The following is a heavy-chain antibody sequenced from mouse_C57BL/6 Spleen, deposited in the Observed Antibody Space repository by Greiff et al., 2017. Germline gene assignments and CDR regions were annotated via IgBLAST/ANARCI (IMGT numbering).Heavy chain of an antibody. J-gene: IGHJ2*01. D-gene: IGHD3-3*01. CDR2: ISRGSSTI. Sequence: EVQVEESGGGLVKPGGSLKLSCAASGFTFSDYGMHWVHQAPEKGLEWVAYISRGSSTIYYADTVKGQFTISRDNAKNTLFLQMTSLRSEDTGMYCCARRLYYFDYWGQGTTLTVSS. CDR3: ARRLYYFDY. V-gene: IGHV5-17*01. CDR1: GFTFSDYG.